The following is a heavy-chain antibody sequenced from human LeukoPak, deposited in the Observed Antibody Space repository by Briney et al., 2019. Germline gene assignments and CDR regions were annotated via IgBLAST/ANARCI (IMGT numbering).Heavy chain of an antibody. CDR2: IYYSGST. CDR1: GGPISRYH. V-gene: IGHV4-59*01. CDR3: ARFKAATLDFDY. D-gene: IGHD2-15*01. J-gene: IGHJ4*02. Sequence: NTSETLSLTCTVSGGPISRYHWSWIRQPPGKGREGIGYIYYSGSTNYNPPLKSRVTISVDTTKTQFPLKLSSVAAADTAVYYCARFKAATLDFDYWGQGTLVTVSS.